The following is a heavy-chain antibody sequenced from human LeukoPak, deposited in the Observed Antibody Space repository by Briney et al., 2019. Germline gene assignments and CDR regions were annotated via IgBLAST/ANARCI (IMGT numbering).Heavy chain of an antibody. CDR1: GFTFSSYA. CDR2: ISGSGGST. J-gene: IGHJ4*01. Sequence: RGSLRLSCAASGFTFSSYAMNWVRQAPGKGLEWVSAISGSGGSTYYADSVKGRFTISRDNSKNTLYLQMNSLRAEDTAVYYCAKVPGDGTTTYFAYWGQEPWSPSPQ. D-gene: IGHD7-27*01. V-gene: IGHV3-23*01. CDR3: AKVPGDGTTTYFAY.